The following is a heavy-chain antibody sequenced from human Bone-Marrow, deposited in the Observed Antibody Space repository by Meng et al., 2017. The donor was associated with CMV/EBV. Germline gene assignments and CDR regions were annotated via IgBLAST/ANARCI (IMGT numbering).Heavy chain of an antibody. CDR1: GYTFTGYY. D-gene: IGHD1-26*01. J-gene: IGHJ4*02. CDR2: INPNSGGT. CDR3: ARRSKVGATIND. V-gene: IGHV1-2*02. Sequence: ASVKVSCKASGYTFTGYYMHWVRQAPGQGLEWMGWINPNSGGTNYAQKFQGRVTMTRDTSISTAYMELSRLRSDDKAVYYCARRSKVGATINDWGQGTRVTVSS.